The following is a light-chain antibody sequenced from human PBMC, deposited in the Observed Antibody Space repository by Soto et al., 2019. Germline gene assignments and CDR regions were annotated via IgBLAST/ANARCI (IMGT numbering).Light chain of an antibody. Sequence: QSALTQPASVSGSPGQSITISCTGSNSDVGGYNYVSWYQQHPGKAPKVMIYDVSYRPSGISNRFTGSKSGNTASLTISGLQAEDEADYYCSSHTSSSTHVVFGGGTKLTVL. CDR3: SSHTSSSTHVV. CDR1: NSDVGGYNY. J-gene: IGLJ2*01. V-gene: IGLV2-14*01. CDR2: DVS.